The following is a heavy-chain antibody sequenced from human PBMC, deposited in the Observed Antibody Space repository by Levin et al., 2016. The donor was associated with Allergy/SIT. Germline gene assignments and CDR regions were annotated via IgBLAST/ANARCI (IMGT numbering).Heavy chain of an antibody. J-gene: IGHJ6*02. CDR2: ISTSGDTI. CDR3: ARTCSGGVCLYYHYGVDI. Sequence: WIRQPPGKGLEWISYISTSGDTIYYADSVKGRFIISRDNAKNSLYLQMNTLRAEDTAVYHCARTCSGGVCLYYHYGVDIWGQGTTVTVSS. V-gene: IGHV3-48*03. D-gene: IGHD2-8*02.